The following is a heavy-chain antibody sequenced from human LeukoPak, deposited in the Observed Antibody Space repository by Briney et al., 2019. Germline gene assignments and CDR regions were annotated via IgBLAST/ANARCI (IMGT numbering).Heavy chain of an antibody. CDR2: IHSIGTT. J-gene: IGHJ4*02. D-gene: IGHD1-26*01. Sequence: SETLSLTCTVSGGSISRNYWSWIRQTPGKGLEWIGYIHSIGTTNYNPSLKSRLTISIDTSKNQFSLKLSSVTAADTAVYYCARLRSPGDFDYWGQGTLVTVSS. V-gene: IGHV4-59*01. CDR1: GGSISRNY. CDR3: ARLRSPGDFDY.